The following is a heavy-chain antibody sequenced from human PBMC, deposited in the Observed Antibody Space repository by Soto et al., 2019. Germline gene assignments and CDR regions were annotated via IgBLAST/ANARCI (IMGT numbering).Heavy chain of an antibody. CDR3: ARVDYDILTGYSPYYYYGMDV. D-gene: IGHD3-9*01. CDR2: IYYSGST. J-gene: IGHJ6*02. V-gene: IGHV4-39*01. CDR1: GGSISSSSYY. Sequence: SETLSLTCTVSGGSISSSSYYWGWIRQPPGKGLEWIGSIYYSGSTYYNPSLKSRVTISVDTSKNQFSLKLSSVTAADTAVYYCARVDYDILTGYSPYYYYGMDVWGQGTTVT.